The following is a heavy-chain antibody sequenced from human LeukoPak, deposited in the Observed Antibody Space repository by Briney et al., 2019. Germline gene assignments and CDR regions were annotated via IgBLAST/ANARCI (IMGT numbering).Heavy chain of an antibody. CDR1: GFTVSSNY. CDR3: AKDMGGNYYFGVDY. V-gene: IGHV3-66*01. CDR2: IYSAGST. Sequence: GGSLRLSCAASGFTVSSNYMSWVRQAPGKGLEWVSVIYSAGSTFYADSVKGRFTISRDNSKNMVHLQMNSLRAEDTAVYYCAKDMGGNYYFGVDYWGRGTLVAVSS. J-gene: IGHJ4*02. D-gene: IGHD1-26*01.